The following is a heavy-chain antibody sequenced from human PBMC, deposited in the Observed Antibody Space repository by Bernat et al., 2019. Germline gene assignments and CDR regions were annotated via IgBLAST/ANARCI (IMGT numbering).Heavy chain of an antibody. CDR1: GGSFSGYY. CDR2: INNSGST. V-gene: IGHV4-34*01. J-gene: IGHJ4*02. CDR3: ARGGRGIAEGPAAKGPHFDY. Sequence: QVQLQQWGAGLLKPSETLSLTSAVYGGSFSGYYWTWIRQPPGKGLEWIGEINNSGSTNYNPALKSRVTISVDTSKNPFPLKLNSVTAADTAVYYCARGGRGIAEGPAAKGPHFDYWGQGPLVTVSS. D-gene: IGHD2-2*01.